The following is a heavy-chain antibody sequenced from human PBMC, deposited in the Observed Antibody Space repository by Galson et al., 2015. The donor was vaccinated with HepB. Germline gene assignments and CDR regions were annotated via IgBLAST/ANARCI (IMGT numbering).Heavy chain of an antibody. CDR2: ISYDGSNK. V-gene: IGHV3-30-3*01. Sequence: SLRLSCAASGFTFSSYAMHWVRQAPGKGLEWVAVISYDGSNKYYADSVKGRFTISRDNSKNTLYLQMNSLRAEDTAVYYCARGRVTHYGMDVWGQGTTVTVSS. D-gene: IGHD4-11*01. CDR3: ARGRVTHYGMDV. J-gene: IGHJ6*02. CDR1: GFTFSSYA.